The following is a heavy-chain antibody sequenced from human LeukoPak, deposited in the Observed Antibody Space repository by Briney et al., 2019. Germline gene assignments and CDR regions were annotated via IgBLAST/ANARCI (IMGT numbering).Heavy chain of an antibody. Sequence: SETLSLTCAVYGGSFSGYYWTWIRQPPGKGREGIGEINHSGSTNYNPSLKSRVTILVDTSKNQFSLKLSSVTAADTAVYYCARDDSSGYYLHHRYYYYGMDVWGQGTTVTVSS. CDR2: INHSGST. J-gene: IGHJ6*02. D-gene: IGHD3-22*01. CDR3: ARDDSSGYYLHHRYYYYGMDV. V-gene: IGHV4-34*01. CDR1: GGSFSGYY.